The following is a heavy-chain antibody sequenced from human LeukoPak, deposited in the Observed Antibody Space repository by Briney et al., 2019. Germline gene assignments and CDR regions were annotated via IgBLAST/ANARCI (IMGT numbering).Heavy chain of an antibody. Sequence: PGGSLRLSCAASGFTFSSYAMSWVRQAPGKGLEWVSAISGSGGSTYYADPVKGRFTISRDNSKNTLYLQMNSLRAEDTAVYYCAKVPHYYYYDSSGFPFLDYWGQGTLVTVSS. CDR3: AKVPHYYYYDSSGFPFLDY. CDR2: ISGSGGST. J-gene: IGHJ4*02. V-gene: IGHV3-23*01. D-gene: IGHD3-22*01. CDR1: GFTFSSYA.